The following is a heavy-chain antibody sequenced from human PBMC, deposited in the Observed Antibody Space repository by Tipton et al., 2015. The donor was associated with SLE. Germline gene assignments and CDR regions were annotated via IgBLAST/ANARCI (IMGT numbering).Heavy chain of an antibody. CDR3: AGGMPSGSYNY. CDR2: IYYSGST. Sequence: TLSLTCTVSGGSISSYYWSWIRQPPGKGLEWIGYIYYSGSTNYNPSLKSRVTISVDTSKNQFSLKLSSVTAADTAVYYCAGGMPSGSYNYWGQGTLVTVSS. J-gene: IGHJ4*02. D-gene: IGHD1-26*01. V-gene: IGHV4-59*01. CDR1: GGSISSYY.